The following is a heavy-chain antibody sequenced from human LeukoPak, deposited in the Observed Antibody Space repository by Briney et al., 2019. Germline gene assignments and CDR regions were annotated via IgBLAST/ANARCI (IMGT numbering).Heavy chain of an antibody. D-gene: IGHD4-17*01. CDR2: IYTSGST. J-gene: IGHJ4*02. V-gene: IGHV4-4*07. CDR3: AREKDDYGDYCFDY. CDR1: GGSISSYY. Sequence: PSETLSLTCTVSGGSISSYYWSWIRQPAGKGLEWFGRIYTSGSTNYNPSLKSRVTMSVDTSKNQFSLKLSSVTAADTAVYYCAREKDDYGDYCFDYWGQGTLVTVSS.